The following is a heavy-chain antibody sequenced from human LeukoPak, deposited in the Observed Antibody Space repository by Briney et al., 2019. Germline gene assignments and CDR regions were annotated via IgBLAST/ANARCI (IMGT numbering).Heavy chain of an antibody. CDR1: GFTFGSYA. D-gene: IGHD2-2*01. CDR3: AKGLTLGYCGSTSCSEYFHY. Sequence: GGSLRLSCAASGFTFGSYAMSWVRQAPGKGLEWVSAISGSGGSTYYTDSVKGRFTISRDNSKNTLYLQMNSLRAEDTAVYYCAKGLTLGYCGSTSCSEYFHYWGQGTLVTVSS. V-gene: IGHV3-23*01. J-gene: IGHJ1*01. CDR2: ISGSGGST.